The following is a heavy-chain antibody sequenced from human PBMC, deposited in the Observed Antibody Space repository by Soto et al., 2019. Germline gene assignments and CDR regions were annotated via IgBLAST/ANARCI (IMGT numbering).Heavy chain of an antibody. J-gene: IGHJ5*01. CDR3: ACGYSSGWYVF. CDR2: IYSGGST. D-gene: IGHD6-19*01. Sequence: PGGSLRLSCAASGVIVSSNYMSWVRQAPGKGLEWVSVIYSGGSTYYAASVKGRFTISRDNSKNTLYLQMNSLRAEDTAVYYCACGYSSGWYVFWGQGTLVPVSS. CDR1: GVIVSSNY. V-gene: IGHV3-66*01.